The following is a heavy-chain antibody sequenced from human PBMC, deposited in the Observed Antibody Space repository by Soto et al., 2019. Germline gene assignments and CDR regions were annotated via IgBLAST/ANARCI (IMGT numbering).Heavy chain of an antibody. CDR2: IYSNDAK. D-gene: IGHD2-15*01. CDR3: ARSISLPAAADNWFDP. Sequence: SGPTLVNPTETLTLTCTVSGFSLYSGGTGVSWIRQPPGKALEWLAHIYSNDAKSYSTSLGGRLTISKDTSKRQVVLTMTNLDPVDTGTYFCARSISLPAAADNWFDPWGQGISVTVSS. V-gene: IGHV2-26*01. J-gene: IGHJ5*02. CDR1: GFSLYSGGTG.